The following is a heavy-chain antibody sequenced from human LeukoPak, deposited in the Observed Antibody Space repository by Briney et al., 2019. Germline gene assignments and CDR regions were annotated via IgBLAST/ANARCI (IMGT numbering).Heavy chain of an antibody. CDR1: GFTFSSYG. D-gene: IGHD3-22*01. CDR2: ISGSSSSYI. Sequence: PGGSLRLSYAASGFTFSSYGMSGVCQAPGKGLEWVSAISGSSSSYIYYADSLKGRFAISRDNAKNSLYLQMNSLRAEDTAVYYCARDFYDTSGYYYDYWGQGTLVTVSS. V-gene: IGHV3-21*01. J-gene: IGHJ4*02. CDR3: ARDFYDTSGYYYDY.